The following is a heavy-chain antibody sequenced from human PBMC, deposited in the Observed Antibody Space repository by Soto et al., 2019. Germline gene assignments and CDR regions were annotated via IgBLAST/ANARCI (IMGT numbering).Heavy chain of an antibody. V-gene: IGHV1-2*01. CDR2: INPNSGST. CDR1: GYTFTGYY. J-gene: IGHJ5*02. Sequence: QVQLVQSGAEVKKPGASVKVSCKASGYTFTGYYIHWVRQAPGQGLEWMGWINPNSGSTTSAQKCQGRVTSTRDTSISTAYMELSRLRYDDTAVFYCGTVDGVVGIWFDPWGQGTQVSVSS. CDR3: GTVDGVVGIWFDP. D-gene: IGHD3-3*01.